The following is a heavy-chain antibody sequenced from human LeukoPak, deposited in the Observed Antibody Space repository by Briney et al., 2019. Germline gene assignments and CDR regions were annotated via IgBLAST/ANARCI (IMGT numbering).Heavy chain of an antibody. V-gene: IGHV3-30-3*01. CDR3: ASHEVLRYFDWRRFDY. J-gene: IGHJ4*02. Sequence: GRSLRLSCAASGFTFSSYAMHWVRQAPGEGLEWVAVISYDGSNKYYADSVKGRFTISRDNSKNTLYLQMNSLRAEDTAVYYCASHEVLRYFDWRRFDYWGQGTLVTVSS. CDR2: ISYDGSNK. CDR1: GFTFSSYA. D-gene: IGHD3-9*01.